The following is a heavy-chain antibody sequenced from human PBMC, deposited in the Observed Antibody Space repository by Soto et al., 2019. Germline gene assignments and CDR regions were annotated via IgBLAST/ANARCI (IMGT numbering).Heavy chain of an antibody. J-gene: IGHJ3*02. CDR1: GFTFSDYY. D-gene: IGHD1-26*01. CDR2: IAGTSYYT. CDR3: ARAKSSGRDDAFDI. Sequence: QVQLVESGGGLVEPGGSLRLSCGASGFTFSDYYMTWIRQAPGKGLEWVSYIAGTSYYTNYADSVKGRFIISRDNAKSSLYLPMKRLRAEDTAVYYCARAKSSGRDDAFDIWGQGTVVTVSS. V-gene: IGHV3-11*05.